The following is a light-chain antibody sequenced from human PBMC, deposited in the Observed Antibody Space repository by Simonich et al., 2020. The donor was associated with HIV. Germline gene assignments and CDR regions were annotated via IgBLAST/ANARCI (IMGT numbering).Light chain of an antibody. CDR3: QQYHSIPPT. J-gene: IGKJ4*01. CDR2: WAT. Sequence: DIVMTQSPDSLAVSLGERATINCKSSQSVLYSSNNKNYLTWYQQKPGQPPKLLIYWATTRESGVPGRFSGSGSETDFTLTISSLQAEDVAVYYCQQYHSIPPTFGGGTKVEIK. V-gene: IGKV4-1*01. CDR1: QSVLYSSNNKNY.